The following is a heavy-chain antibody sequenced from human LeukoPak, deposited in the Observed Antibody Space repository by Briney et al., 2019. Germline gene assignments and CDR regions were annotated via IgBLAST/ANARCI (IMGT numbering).Heavy chain of an antibody. CDR1: GFTFDDFA. J-gene: IGHJ4*02. Sequence: PGGSLRLSCAASGFTFDDFAMHWVRQAPGKGLEWVAGISWNGGSIDYANSVRGRFIISRDNAENSLYLQMNSLRAEDTALYYCSKGSERFWTYFHHWGQRALVTVSS. CDR2: ISWNGGSI. D-gene: IGHD3-3*01. V-gene: IGHV3-9*01. CDR3: SKGSERFWTYFHH.